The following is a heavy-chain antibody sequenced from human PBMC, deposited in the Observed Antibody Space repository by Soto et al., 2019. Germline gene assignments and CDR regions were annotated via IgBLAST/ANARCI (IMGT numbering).Heavy chain of an antibody. D-gene: IGHD3-10*02. CDR2: SSNSGKFT. Sequence: PGGSLRRSCAASGFTRSDHYMSWIRQAPGKWLWWVSFSSNSGKFTKSADSVKPRFKISRDNAKTSLYLQINNLRGTDTAIYFCARSGDNYNVLEYWGQGTLDIVSS. V-gene: IGHV3-11*03. CDR3: ARSGDNYNVLEY. CDR1: GFTRSDHY. J-gene: IGHJ4*02.